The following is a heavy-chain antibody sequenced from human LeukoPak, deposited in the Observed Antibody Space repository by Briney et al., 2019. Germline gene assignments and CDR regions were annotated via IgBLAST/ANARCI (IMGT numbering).Heavy chain of an antibody. CDR1: GGSISSGGYY. D-gene: IGHD5-18*01. Sequence: PSETLSLTCTVSGGSISSGGYYWSWIRQPPGKGLEWIGYIYHSGGTYYNPSLKSRVTISIDTSKNQFSLKLSSVTAADTAVYYCARVRGYSYGYDYWGQGTLVTVSS. CDR3: ARVRGYSYGYDY. V-gene: IGHV4-30-2*05. J-gene: IGHJ4*02. CDR2: IYHSGGT.